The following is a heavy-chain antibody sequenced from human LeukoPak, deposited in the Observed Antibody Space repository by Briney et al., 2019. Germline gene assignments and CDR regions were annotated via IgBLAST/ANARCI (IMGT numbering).Heavy chain of an antibody. V-gene: IGHV4-61*02. CDR3: AREFYDSSGYYSVWFDP. J-gene: IGHJ5*02. Sequence: SETLSLTCTVSGGSISSGSYYWSWIRQPAGKGLEWIGRIYTSGSTNYNPSLKSRVTISVDTSKNQFSLKLSSVTAADTAVYYCAREFYDSSGYYSVWFDPWGQGTLVTVSS. D-gene: IGHD3-22*01. CDR1: GGSISSGSYY. CDR2: IYTSGST.